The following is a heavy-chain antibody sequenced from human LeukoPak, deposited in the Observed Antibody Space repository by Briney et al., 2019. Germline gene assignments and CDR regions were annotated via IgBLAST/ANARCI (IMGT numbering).Heavy chain of an antibody. J-gene: IGHJ4*02. CDR1: GGSISSSSYY. CDR2: IYYSGSA. D-gene: IGHD6-19*01. V-gene: IGHV4-39*01. Sequence: SETLSLTCTVSGGSISSSSYYWGWIRQPPGKGLEWIGSIYYSGSAYYNPSLKSRVTISVDTSKNQFSLKLSSVTAADTAVYYCARHRPGAVAGNFDYWGQGTLVTVS. CDR3: ARHRPGAVAGNFDY.